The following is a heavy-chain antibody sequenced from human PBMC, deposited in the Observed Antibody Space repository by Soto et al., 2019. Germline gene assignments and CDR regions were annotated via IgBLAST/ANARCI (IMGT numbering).Heavy chain of an antibody. CDR1: GFTFSSYG. V-gene: IGHV3-30*18. CDR2: ISYDGSNK. J-gene: IGHJ4*02. D-gene: IGHD6-13*01. CDR3: AKSSSSWYLGY. Sequence: QVQLVESGGGVVQPGRSLRLSCAASGFTFSSYGMHWVRQAPGKGLEWVAVISYDGSNKYYADSVKGRFTISRDNSKHTLYLQMNSLRAEDTAVYHCAKSSSSWYLGYWGQGTLVTVSS.